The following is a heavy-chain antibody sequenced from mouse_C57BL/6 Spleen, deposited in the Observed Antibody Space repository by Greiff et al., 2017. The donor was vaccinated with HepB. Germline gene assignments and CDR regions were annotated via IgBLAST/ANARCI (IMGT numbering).Heavy chain of an antibody. D-gene: IGHD1-1*01. Sequence: QVQLQQPGAELVRPGSSVKLSCKASGYTFTSYWMDWVKQRPGQGLEWIGNIYPSDSETHYNQKFKDKATLTVEKSSSTAYMQLSSLTSEDSAFYYFARHYYYGSSPYFAYWGQGTLVTVSA. V-gene: IGHV1-61*01. CDR3: ARHYYYGSSPYFAY. J-gene: IGHJ3*01. CDR1: GYTFTSYW. CDR2: IYPSDSET.